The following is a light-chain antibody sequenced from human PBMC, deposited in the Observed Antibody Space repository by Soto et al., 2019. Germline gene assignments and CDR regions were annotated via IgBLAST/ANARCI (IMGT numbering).Light chain of an antibody. CDR3: QQYNSYSGT. V-gene: IGKV1-5*01. CDR2: DAS. J-gene: IGKJ2*01. CDR1: QSISSW. Sequence: DIQMTQSPSTLSASVGDRVTITCRASQSISSWLAWYQQKPGKAPKLLIYDASSLESGVPSRFSGSGSVTEFTLTISSLQPDDFATYYCQQYNSYSGTFGQRTKLEIK.